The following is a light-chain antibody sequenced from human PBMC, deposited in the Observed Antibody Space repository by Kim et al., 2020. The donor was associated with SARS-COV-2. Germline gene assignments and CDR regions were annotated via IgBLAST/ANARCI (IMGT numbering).Light chain of an antibody. CDR2: MDS. Sequence: SYELTQPLSVSVALGQTARITCGGNNIGSKNVHWYQQKPGQAPVLVIYMDSNRPSGIPERFSGSNSGNTATLTISRAQAGDEADYYCQVWDSSTAWVFGG. V-gene: IGLV3-9*01. CDR1: NIGSKN. CDR3: QVWDSSTAWV. J-gene: IGLJ3*02.